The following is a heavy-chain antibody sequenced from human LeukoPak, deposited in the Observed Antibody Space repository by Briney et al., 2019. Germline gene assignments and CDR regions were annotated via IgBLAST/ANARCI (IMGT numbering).Heavy chain of an antibody. CDR2: IGNNGGGI. J-gene: IGHJ4*02. V-gene: IGHV3-23*01. CDR1: GFTFSTYT. Sequence: GRSLRLSCAASGFTFSTYTMYWVRHPPGKRLEWVSIIGNNGGGIHYADSVKGRFTISRDNFKNALYLQMNSLRVEDTAVYYCAIDPNWGTHSWGQGVLVTVSS. D-gene: IGHD7-27*01. CDR3: AIDPNWGTHS.